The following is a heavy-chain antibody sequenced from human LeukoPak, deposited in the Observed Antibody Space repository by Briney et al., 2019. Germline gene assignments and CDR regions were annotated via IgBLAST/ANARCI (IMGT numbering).Heavy chain of an antibody. CDR3: VRDGGVSGYNLLDY. V-gene: IGHV3-7*01. J-gene: IGHJ4*02. CDR2: TNQDGSEE. D-gene: IGHD5-24*01. CDR1: GFTFSNHW. Sequence: GGSLRLSCAASGFTFSNHWMTWVRQAPGKGLEWVAHTNQDGSEEHYMDSVKARFTISRDNAKNSLSLQMNSLRAEDTAVYYCVRDGGVSGYNLLDYWGQGTLVTVSS.